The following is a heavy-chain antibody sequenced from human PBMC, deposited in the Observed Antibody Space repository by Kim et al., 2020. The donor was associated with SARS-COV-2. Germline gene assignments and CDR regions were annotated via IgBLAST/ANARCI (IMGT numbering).Heavy chain of an antibody. Sequence: SETLSLTCTVSGGSISSDYWSWIRQPPGKGLEWIGHVSYSGSTNYSPSVKSRVTISVDRSKNQFALKLTSVTAADTAVYYCAREFQGFDYNSLRYFYYSYMDVWGKGTTVTVSS. D-gene: IGHD4-4*01. J-gene: IGHJ6*03. CDR2: VSYSGST. CDR1: GGSISSDY. V-gene: IGHV4-59*01. CDR3: AREFQGFDYNSLRYFYYSYMDV.